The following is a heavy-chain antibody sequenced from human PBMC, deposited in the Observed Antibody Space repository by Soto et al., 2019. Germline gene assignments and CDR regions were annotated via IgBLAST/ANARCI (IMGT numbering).Heavy chain of an antibody. CDR3: ARGAGYDFWSGYYTSDY. D-gene: IGHD3-3*01. CDR2: ISWDGGST. J-gene: IGHJ4*02. V-gene: IGHV3-43*01. CDR1: GFTFDDYT. Sequence: GGSLRLSCAASGFTFDDYTMHWVRQAPGKGLEWVSLISWDGGSTYYADSVKGRSTISRDNAKNSLYLQMNSLRAEDTAVYYCARGAGYDFWSGYYTSDYWGQGTLVTVSS.